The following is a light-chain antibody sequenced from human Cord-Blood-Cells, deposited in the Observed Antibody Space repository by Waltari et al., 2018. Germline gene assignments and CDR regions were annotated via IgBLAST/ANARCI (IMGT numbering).Light chain of an antibody. J-gene: IGKJ5*01. V-gene: IGKV3-15*01. Sequence: EIVVTQSPATLSVSPGERATLPCSASQSVSSNLAWYQKKPGPAPRLLIYGASTRATGIPARFSGSGSATAFTLTISSLQSEDFAVYYCQQYNNWPITFGQGTRLEIK. CDR3: QQYNNWPIT. CDR1: QSVSSN. CDR2: GAS.